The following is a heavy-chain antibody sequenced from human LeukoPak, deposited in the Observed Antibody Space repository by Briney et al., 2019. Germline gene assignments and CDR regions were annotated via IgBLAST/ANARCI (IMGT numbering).Heavy chain of an antibody. V-gene: IGHV4-59*01. D-gene: IGHD6-13*01. CDR2: IYSSGST. CDR3: SRSLPGAVGAADL. Sequence: PSETLSLTCTVSGGSISGYYLTWIRQPPGKGLEWIGYIYSSGSTKCNPSLKSRVTISVDTSKNHFSLKVTSMTAADTGIYYCSRSLPGAVGAADLWGQGTLVTVSS. J-gene: IGHJ5*02. CDR1: GGSISGYY.